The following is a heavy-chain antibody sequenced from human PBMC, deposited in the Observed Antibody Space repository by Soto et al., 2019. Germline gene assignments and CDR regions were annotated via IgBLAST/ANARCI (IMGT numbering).Heavy chain of an antibody. J-gene: IGHJ6*02. D-gene: IGHD5-18*01. Sequence: ASVKVSCKTSGYTFTSYGISWVRQAPGQGLEWMGWISAYNGNTNYAQKLQGRVTMTTDTSTSTAYMELRSLRSDDTAVYYCARDPXGGYSYGPSYYYYGMDVWGQGTTVTVSS. CDR1: GYTFTSYG. V-gene: IGHV1-18*04. CDR2: ISAYNGNT. CDR3: ARDPXGGYSYGPSYYYYGMDV.